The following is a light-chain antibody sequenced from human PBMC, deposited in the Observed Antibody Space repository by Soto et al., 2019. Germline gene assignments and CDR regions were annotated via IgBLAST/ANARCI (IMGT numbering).Light chain of an antibody. CDR2: EDT. CDR1: TSFVGSYNL. V-gene: IGLV2-23*01. J-gene: IGLJ1*01. CDR3: CSYVVASTYV. Sequence: QSALTQPASVSGSPGQSITISCTGTTSFVGSYNLVSWYQQHTGKAPQVLIYEDTKRPSGVSNRFSGSISGSTASLTISGLQAEDEADYYCCSYVVASTYVFGTGTKVTVL.